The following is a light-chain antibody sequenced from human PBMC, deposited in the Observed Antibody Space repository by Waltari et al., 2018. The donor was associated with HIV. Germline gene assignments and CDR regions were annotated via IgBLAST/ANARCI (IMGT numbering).Light chain of an antibody. V-gene: IGLV3-21*04. CDR1: HIGGKL. Sequence: SYALTQPPSVSVAPGKPARITCGGDHIGGKLVHWYQQKPGQAPVLVICDDSDRPSGIPERFSGSNSGNTATLTISRVEGGDEADYYCQVWVDSRDVAVIFGGGTKLTVL. J-gene: IGLJ2*01. CDR3: QVWVDSRDVAVI. CDR2: DDS.